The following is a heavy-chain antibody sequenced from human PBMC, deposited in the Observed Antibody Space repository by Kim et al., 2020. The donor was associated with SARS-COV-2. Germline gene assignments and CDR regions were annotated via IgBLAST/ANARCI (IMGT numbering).Heavy chain of an antibody. D-gene: IGHD3-3*01. J-gene: IGHJ6*03. Sequence: ASVNVSCKASGYTFTSYGISWVRQAPGQGLEWMGWISAYNGNTNYAQKLQGRVTMTTDTSTSTAYMELRSLRSDDTAVYYCARGDSDFWSGYYTPGGYYYYMDVWGKGTTVTVSS. V-gene: IGHV1-18*01. CDR3: ARGDSDFWSGYYTPGGYYYYMDV. CDR2: ISAYNGNT. CDR1: GYTFTSYG.